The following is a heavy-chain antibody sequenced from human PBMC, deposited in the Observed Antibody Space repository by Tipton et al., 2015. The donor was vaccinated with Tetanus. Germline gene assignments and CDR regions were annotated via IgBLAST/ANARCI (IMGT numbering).Heavy chain of an antibody. V-gene: IGHV3-74*03. CDR2: INSDGRSA. J-gene: IGHJ4*02. CDR1: GFIFGNYW. D-gene: IGHD1-14*01. Sequence: SLRLSCEASGFIFGNYWMHWVRQVPGKGPLWVSRINSDGRSATYADSVKGRFSVSRDNAKNTVYLEMSSLRAEDTGIYYCVRDRGFVDAEALFDSWGQGALVRVSS. CDR3: VRDRGFVDAEALFDS.